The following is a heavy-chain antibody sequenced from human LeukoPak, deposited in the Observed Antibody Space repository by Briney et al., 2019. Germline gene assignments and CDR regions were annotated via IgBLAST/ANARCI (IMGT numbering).Heavy chain of an antibody. J-gene: IGHJ6*03. CDR1: GFTFSTTW. CDR2: INSDGTST. D-gene: IGHD2-2*01. V-gene: IGHV3-74*01. Sequence: GGSLRLSCGASGFTFSTTWMHWVRQAPGKGLVCVSRINSDGTSTVYADSVKGRFTISRDNSKNTLYLQMNSLRAEDTAVYYCAKVGVPAARYYYYYYYMDVWGKGTTVTVSS. CDR3: AKVGVPAARYYYYYYYMDV.